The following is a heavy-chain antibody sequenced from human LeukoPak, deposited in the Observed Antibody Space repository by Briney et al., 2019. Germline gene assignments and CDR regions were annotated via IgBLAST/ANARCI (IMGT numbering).Heavy chain of an antibody. J-gene: IGHJ1*01. D-gene: IGHD2-8*02. V-gene: IGHV3-7*01. CDR2: IYPGGSEK. Sequence: PGGSLRLSCEASGFTFSSSLMSWVRQTPGKGLEWVANIYPGGSEKYYLASVKGRFTISRVNAENSLYLQVKNLTAEDTAVYYCARELVVGPAEYFQHWGQGTLVTVSS. CDR1: GFTFSSSL. CDR3: ARELVVGPAEYFQH.